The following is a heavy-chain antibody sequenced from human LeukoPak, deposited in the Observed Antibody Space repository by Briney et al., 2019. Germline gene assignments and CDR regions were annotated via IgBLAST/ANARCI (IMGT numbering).Heavy chain of an antibody. J-gene: IGHJ4*02. CDR3: ARVRIDGSGSSYFDY. D-gene: IGHD3-10*01. CDR1: GGSISSGDYY. CDR2: IYHSGST. V-gene: IGHV4-30-2*01. Sequence: SQTLSLTCTVSGGSISSGDYYWSWIRQPPGKGLEWIGYIYHSGSTYYNPSLKSRVTISVDRSKNQFSLKLSSVTAADTAVYYCARVRIDGSGSSYFDYWGQGTLVTVSS.